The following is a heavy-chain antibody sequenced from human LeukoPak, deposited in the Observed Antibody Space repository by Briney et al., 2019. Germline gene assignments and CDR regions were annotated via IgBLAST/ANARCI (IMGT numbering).Heavy chain of an antibody. Sequence: PGGSLRLSCAASGYTFSTYGMHWVRQAPGKTLEWVACISYDGTTKNYADSVKGRFIISRDNAKNTLYLQMNSLRPEDTAVYHCAKGGPYSGSYGLDYWGQGTLVTVSS. CDR2: ISYDGTTK. J-gene: IGHJ4*02. D-gene: IGHD1-26*01. V-gene: IGHV3-30*02. CDR1: GYTFSTYG. CDR3: AKGGPYSGSYGLDY.